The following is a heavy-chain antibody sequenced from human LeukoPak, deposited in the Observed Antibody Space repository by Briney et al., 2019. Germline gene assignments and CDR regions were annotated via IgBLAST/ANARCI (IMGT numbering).Heavy chain of an antibody. J-gene: IGHJ4*02. D-gene: IGHD3-22*01. CDR3: ARGFTYYYDSSSHYFDY. V-gene: IGHV1-46*01. CDR2: INPSGGST. CDR1: GYTFTSYY. Sequence: ASVKVSCKASGYTFTSYYMHWVRQAPGQGLEWMGIINPSGGSTSYAQKFQGRVTMTRDMSTSTVYMELSSLRSEDTAVYYCARGFTYYYDSSSHYFDYWGQGTLVNVSS.